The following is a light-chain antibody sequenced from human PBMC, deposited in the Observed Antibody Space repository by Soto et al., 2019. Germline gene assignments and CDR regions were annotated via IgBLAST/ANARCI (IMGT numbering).Light chain of an antibody. CDR2: YKSDSDK. Sequence: QSVLTQPSSLSASPGTSASLTCTLRSDINVGAYRIYWYQHKPGSPPQYLLRYKSDSDKQQGSGVPSRFSGSKDASANAGILLISGLQSEDEADYYCLIWHSSSVVFGGGTKLTVL. CDR1: SDINVGAYR. J-gene: IGLJ2*01. CDR3: LIWHSSSVV. V-gene: IGLV5-45*03.